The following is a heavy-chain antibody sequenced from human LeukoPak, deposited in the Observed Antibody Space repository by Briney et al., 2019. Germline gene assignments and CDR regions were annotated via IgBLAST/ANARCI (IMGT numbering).Heavy chain of an antibody. J-gene: IGHJ4*02. V-gene: IGHV3-21*01. CDR1: GFTFSSYA. CDR3: ASLMYYYDSSGYYPGPYYFDY. Sequence: GGSLRLSCAASGFTFSSYAMSWVRQAPGKGLEWVSSISSSSSYIYYADSVKGRFTISRDNAKNSLYLQMNSLRAEDTAVYYCASLMYYYDSSGYYPGPYYFDYWGQGTLVTVSS. D-gene: IGHD3-22*01. CDR2: ISSSSSYI.